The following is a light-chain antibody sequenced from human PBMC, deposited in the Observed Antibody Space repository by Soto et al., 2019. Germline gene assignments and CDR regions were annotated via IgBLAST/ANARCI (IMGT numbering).Light chain of an antibody. CDR2: EVT. Sequence: ALTQPASVSGSPGQTITISCTGTSSDVGGYDYVSWYQQHPDKAPRFMIYEVTNRPSGVSHRFSGSKSGNTASLTISGLQAEDEADYYCSSYTTTSTYVFGTGTKVTVL. CDR1: SSDVGGYDY. V-gene: IGLV2-14*01. CDR3: SSYTTTSTYV. J-gene: IGLJ1*01.